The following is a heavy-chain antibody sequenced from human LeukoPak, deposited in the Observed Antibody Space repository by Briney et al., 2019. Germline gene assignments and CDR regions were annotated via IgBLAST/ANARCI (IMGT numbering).Heavy chain of an antibody. V-gene: IGHV1-8*03. CDR2: MNPNSGNT. CDR1: GYTFTSYD. J-gene: IGHJ3*02. D-gene: IGHD5-18*01. CDR3: ARAPRGYSSAFDI. Sequence: GASVKVSCKASGYTFTSYDINWVRQATGQGLEWMGWMNPNSGNTGYAQKFQGRVTITRNTSISTVYMELSSLRSEDTAVYYCARAPRGYSSAFDIWGQGTMVTVSS.